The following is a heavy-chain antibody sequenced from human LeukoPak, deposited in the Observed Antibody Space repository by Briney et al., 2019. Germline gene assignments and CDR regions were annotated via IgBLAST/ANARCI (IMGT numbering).Heavy chain of an antibody. V-gene: IGHV1-46*01. CDR2: INPSGGST. CDR3: ARKGVGATWDLAFDI. Sequence: ASVKVSCKASGYTHTSYYMHWVRQAPGQGLEWMGIINPSGGSTSYAQKFQGRVTMTRDTSTSTVYMELSSLRSEDTAVYYCARKGVGATWDLAFDIWGQGTMVTVSS. J-gene: IGHJ3*02. D-gene: IGHD1-26*01. CDR1: GYTHTSYY.